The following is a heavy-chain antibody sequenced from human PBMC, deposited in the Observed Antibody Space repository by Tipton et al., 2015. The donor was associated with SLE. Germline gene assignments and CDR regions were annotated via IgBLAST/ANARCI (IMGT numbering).Heavy chain of an antibody. J-gene: IGHJ4*02. Sequence: GSLRLSCAASGFTFSDYYMSWIRQAPGKGLEWVSYISSSSSYTNYADSVKGRFTISRDNAKNSLYLQMNSLRAEDTAVYYCAGSGIAAAVGYWGQGTLVTVSS. CDR1: GFTFSDYY. D-gene: IGHD6-13*01. CDR3: AGSGIAAAVGY. V-gene: IGHV3-11*06. CDR2: ISSSSSYT.